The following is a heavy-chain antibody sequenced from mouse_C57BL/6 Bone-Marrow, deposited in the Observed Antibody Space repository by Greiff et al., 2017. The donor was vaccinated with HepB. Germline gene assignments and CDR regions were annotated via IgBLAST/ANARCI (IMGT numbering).Heavy chain of an antibody. CDR1: GYTFTRYW. Sequence: VQLQQPGAELVKPGASVKLSCKASGYTFTRYWMHWVKQRPGQGLEWIGMIHPNSGSTNYNEKFKSKATLTVDKSSSTAYMQLSSLTSEDSAVYYCAREDYYGSSLWFAYWGQGALVTVSA. D-gene: IGHD1-1*01. V-gene: IGHV1-64*01. CDR3: AREDYYGSSLWFAY. J-gene: IGHJ3*01. CDR2: IHPNSGST.